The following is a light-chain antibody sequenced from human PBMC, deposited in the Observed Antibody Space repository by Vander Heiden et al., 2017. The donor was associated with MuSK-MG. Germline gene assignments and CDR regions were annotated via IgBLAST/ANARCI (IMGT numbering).Light chain of an antibody. CDR1: GLGDKY. CDR3: QTWDRSAVV. V-gene: IGLV3-1*01. J-gene: IGLJ3*02. CDR2: QDN. Sequence: SYELTQPPSVSVSPGQTGSITCSGDGLGDKYVSWFQQKPGQSPLLVIYQDNKRPSGIPERFSGSTSGNTATLTISGTQDIDEADYYCQTWDRSAVVFAGGTKLTVL.